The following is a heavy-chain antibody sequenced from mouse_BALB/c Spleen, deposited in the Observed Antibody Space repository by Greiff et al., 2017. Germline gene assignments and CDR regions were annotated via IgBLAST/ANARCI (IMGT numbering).Heavy chain of an antibody. D-gene: IGHD2-4*01. CDR3: ARWGITTSFDY. V-gene: IGHV1-7*01. Sequence: VQLQQSGAELAKPGASVKMSCKASGYTFTSYWMHWVKQRPGQGLEWIGYINPSTGYTEYNQKFKDKATLTADKSSSTAYMQLSSLTSEDSAVYYCARWGITTSFDYWGQGTTLTVSS. CDR2: INPSTGYT. CDR1: GYTFTSYW. J-gene: IGHJ2*01.